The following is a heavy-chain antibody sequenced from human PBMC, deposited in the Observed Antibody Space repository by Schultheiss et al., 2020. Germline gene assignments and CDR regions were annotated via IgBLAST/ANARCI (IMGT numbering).Heavy chain of an antibody. Sequence: SGPTLVKPTQTLTLTCTFSGFSLSTSGMCVSWIRQPPGKALEWLARIDWDDDKYYSTSLKSRLTITKDTSKNQVVLTMTNMDPVDTATYYCAHRQRYSGSYFTNFDYWGQGTLVNVYS. CDR2: IDWDDDK. V-gene: IGHV2-70*12. CDR1: GFSLSTSGMC. CDR3: AHRQRYSGSYFTNFDY. J-gene: IGHJ4*02. D-gene: IGHD1-26*01.